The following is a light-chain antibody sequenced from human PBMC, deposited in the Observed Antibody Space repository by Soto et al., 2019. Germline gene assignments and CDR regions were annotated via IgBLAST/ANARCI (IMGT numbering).Light chain of an antibody. CDR2: EGN. J-gene: IGLJ2*01. CDR1: SSDVGSYNL. CDR3: WSYAGRRTFEV. Sequence: QSALTQPASVSGSPGQSITISCTGSSSDVGSYNLVSWYQQYPGKAPKLMIFEGNKRPSGVSNRFSASKSGNTASLTISGLQADDEADYYCWSYAGRRTFEVFGGGTKVTVL. V-gene: IGLV2-23*03.